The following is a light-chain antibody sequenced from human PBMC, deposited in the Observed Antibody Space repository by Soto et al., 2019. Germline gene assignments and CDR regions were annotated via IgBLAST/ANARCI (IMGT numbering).Light chain of an antibody. V-gene: IGLV2-14*01. CDR2: DVT. Sequence: SVLTQPASVSGSPGQSITISCTGTSTDVGGYKYVSWYQQHPGKAPKLMIYDVTSRPSGISNRFSGSKSGNTAFLIISGLQAEDEADYYCISYTSSDTYVFGTGNKVTVL. CDR1: STDVGGYKY. J-gene: IGLJ1*01. CDR3: ISYTSSDTYV.